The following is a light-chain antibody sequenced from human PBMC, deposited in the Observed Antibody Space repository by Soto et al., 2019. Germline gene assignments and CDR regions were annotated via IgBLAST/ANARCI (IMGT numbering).Light chain of an antibody. Sequence: QSVLTQPASVSGSPGQSITISCTGTSTDVGTYNYVSWYQQRPDTAPKLIIYEVSNRPSGISNRFSGSKSGNPASLTSSGLQAEDEADYSCSSYTSTTTGVLFGGGTKRTVL. J-gene: IGLJ2*01. CDR1: STDVGTYNY. CDR2: EVS. CDR3: SSYTSTTTGVL. V-gene: IGLV2-14*01.